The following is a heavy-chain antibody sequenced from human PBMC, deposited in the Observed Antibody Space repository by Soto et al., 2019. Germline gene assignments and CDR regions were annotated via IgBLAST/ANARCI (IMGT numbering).Heavy chain of an antibody. Sequence: QVQLVQSGAEVKKPGSSVKVSCKASGGTFSSYAISWVRQAPGQGLEWMGGIIPIFGTANYAQKFQGRVTITTDESTRTAYMELRSLKYEDTAEDYCARAAAYDFWSGYYHYYYYGMDGWGQGTTVTVSS. D-gene: IGHD3-3*01. CDR1: GGTFSSYA. CDR3: ARAAAYDFWSGYYHYYYYGMDG. V-gene: IGHV1-69*05. J-gene: IGHJ6*02. CDR2: IIPIFGTA.